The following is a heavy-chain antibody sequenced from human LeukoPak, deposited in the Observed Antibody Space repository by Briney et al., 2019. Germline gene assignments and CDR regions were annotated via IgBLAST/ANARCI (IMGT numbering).Heavy chain of an antibody. D-gene: IGHD3-3*01. V-gene: IGHV4-59*08. CDR1: GGSISSYY. CDR2: IYYSGST. CDR3: ARYGITIFGVVIIT. J-gene: IGHJ5*02. Sequence: SETLSLTCTVSGGSISSYYWSWIRQPPGKGLEWIGYIYYSGSTYYNPSLKSQVTISVDTSKNQFSLKLSSVTAADTAVYYCARYGITIFGVVIITWGQGTLVTVSS.